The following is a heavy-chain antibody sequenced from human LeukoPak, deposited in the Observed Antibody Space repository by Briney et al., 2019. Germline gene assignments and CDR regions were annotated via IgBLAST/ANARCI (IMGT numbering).Heavy chain of an antibody. CDR3: ARGGRITMVRGVIIGLDY. D-gene: IGHD3-10*01. Sequence: ASVKVSCKASGYTFTGYYMHWVRQAPGQGLEWTGWINPNSGGTNYAQKFQGRVTMTRDTSISTAYMELSRLRSDDTAVYYCARGGRITMVRGVIIGLDYWGQGTLVTVSS. J-gene: IGHJ4*02. CDR2: INPNSGGT. V-gene: IGHV1-2*02. CDR1: GYTFTGYY.